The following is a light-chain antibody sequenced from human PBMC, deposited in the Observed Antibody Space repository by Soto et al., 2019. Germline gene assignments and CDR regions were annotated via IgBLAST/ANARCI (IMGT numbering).Light chain of an antibody. CDR1: SSDVGAYNY. CDR3: SSYTTSGTVV. J-gene: IGLJ2*01. Sequence: QSVLTQPASVSGSPGQSITISCTGTSSDVGAYNYVSWYQQHPGKAPKLMLYDVSNRPSGVSNRFSGSKSGNTASLTISGLQAEDEADYYCSSYTTSGTVVFGGGTKVTVL. CDR2: DVS. V-gene: IGLV2-14*03.